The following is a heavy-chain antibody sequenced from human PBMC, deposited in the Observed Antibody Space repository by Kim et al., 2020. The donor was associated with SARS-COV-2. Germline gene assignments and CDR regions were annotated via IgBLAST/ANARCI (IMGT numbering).Heavy chain of an antibody. CDR2: GYT. Sequence: GYTYYNPSRRGRFTISVDTSKNQFSLKLSSVTAADTAVYYCAREIYGSFDYWGQGTLVTVSS. D-gene: IGHD4-17*01. J-gene: IGHJ4*02. V-gene: IGHV4-31*02. CDR3: AREIYGSFDY.